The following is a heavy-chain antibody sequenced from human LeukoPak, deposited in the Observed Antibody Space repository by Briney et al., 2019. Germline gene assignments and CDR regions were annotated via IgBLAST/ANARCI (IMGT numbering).Heavy chain of an antibody. CDR3: ARERVTGGWGTFDY. D-gene: IGHD6-19*01. J-gene: IGHJ4*02. CDR2: INPNSGGT. Sequence: ASVKVSCKASGYTFTGYYMHWVRQAPGQGLEGMGWINPNSGGTNYAQKFQGRVTMTRDTSISTAYMELSRLRSDDTAVYYCARERVTGGWGTFDYWGQGTLVTVSS. V-gene: IGHV1-2*02. CDR1: GYTFTGYY.